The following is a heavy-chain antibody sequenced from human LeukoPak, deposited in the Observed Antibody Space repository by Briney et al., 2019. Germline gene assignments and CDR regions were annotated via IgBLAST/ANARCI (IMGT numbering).Heavy chain of an antibody. V-gene: IGHV3-23*01. CDR2: ISGSGGST. D-gene: IGHD1-26*01. CDR1: GFTFSNYA. J-gene: IGHJ3*02. Sequence: PGGSLRLSCAASGFTFSNYAMSWVRQAPGKGLEWVSAISGSGGSTYYGDSAKGRFTISRDNSKNTLYLQMNSLRAEDTAVYYCAKDRRVGATKGLGAFDKWGQGTMVIVSS. CDR3: AKDRRVGATKGLGAFDK.